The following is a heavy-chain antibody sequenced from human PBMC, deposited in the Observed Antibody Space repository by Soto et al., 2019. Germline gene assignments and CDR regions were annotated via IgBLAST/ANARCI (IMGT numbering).Heavy chain of an antibody. CDR3: ARDLSYGLFDC. D-gene: IGHD1-26*01. Sequence: EVQLVESGGGLVQPGGSLRLSCAASGFTFSSYSMNWVRQAPGKGLEWVSYISSSSSTIYYADSVKGRFTSSRDNAKNSLYLPMNSLRAEDTAVYYSARDLSYGLFDCWGQGTLVTVSS. V-gene: IGHV3-48*01. CDR2: ISSSSSTI. J-gene: IGHJ4*02. CDR1: GFTFSSYS.